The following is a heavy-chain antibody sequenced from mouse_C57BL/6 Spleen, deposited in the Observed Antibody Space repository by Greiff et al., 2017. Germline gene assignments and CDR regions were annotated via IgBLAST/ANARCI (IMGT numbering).Heavy chain of an antibody. CDR2: ISDGGSYT. J-gene: IGHJ2*01. CDR3: ARDGSLYYFDY. V-gene: IGHV5-4*01. CDR1: GFTFSSYA. Sequence: EVQLVESGGGLVKPGGSLKLSCAASGFTFSSYAMSWVRQTPEKRLEWVATISDGGSYTYYPDNVQGRFTISRDNAKNNLYLQMSHLKSEDTAMYYCARDGSLYYFDYWGQGTTLTVSS. D-gene: IGHD1-1*02.